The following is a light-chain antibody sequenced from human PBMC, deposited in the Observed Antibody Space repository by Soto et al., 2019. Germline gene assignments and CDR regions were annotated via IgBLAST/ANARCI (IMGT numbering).Light chain of an antibody. Sequence: EIVMTQSPATLSVSPGERATLSCRASQSVSSTLAWYQQKPGQAPRLLIYGASSRTTGIPDRFSGSGSGTDFTLTISRLEPEDFAVYYCQQYSTSPTFGEGTRLEIK. J-gene: IGKJ5*01. V-gene: IGKV3-20*01. CDR3: QQYSTSPT. CDR2: GAS. CDR1: QSVSST.